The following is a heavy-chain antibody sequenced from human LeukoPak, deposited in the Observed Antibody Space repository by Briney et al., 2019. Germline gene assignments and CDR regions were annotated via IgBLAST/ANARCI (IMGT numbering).Heavy chain of an antibody. Sequence: PSETLSLTCAVYGGSFSGYYWSWIRQPPGKGLEWIGEINHSGSTNHNPSLKSRVTISVDTSKNQFSLKLSSVTAADTAVYYCAISVPGLHYGGRHALSRGQGTLVTVSS. CDR3: AISVPGLHYGGRHALS. CDR1: GGSFSGYY. CDR2: INHSGST. V-gene: IGHV4-34*01. D-gene: IGHD4-23*01. J-gene: IGHJ4*02.